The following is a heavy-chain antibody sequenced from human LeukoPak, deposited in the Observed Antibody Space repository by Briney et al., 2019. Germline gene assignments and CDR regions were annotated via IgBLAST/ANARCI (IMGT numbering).Heavy chain of an antibody. Sequence: ASVKVSRKASAYTFTAYHMHWVRQAPGQGLEWMGWINPNSGGTNYAQKLQGRVTLTRDTSISTGYMELSSLRSDDTAVYYCALVTAGNWWFDPWGQGTLVTVSS. J-gene: IGHJ5*02. V-gene: IGHV1-2*02. CDR3: ALVTAGNWWFDP. CDR2: INPNSGGT. CDR1: AYTFTAYH. D-gene: IGHD2-21*02.